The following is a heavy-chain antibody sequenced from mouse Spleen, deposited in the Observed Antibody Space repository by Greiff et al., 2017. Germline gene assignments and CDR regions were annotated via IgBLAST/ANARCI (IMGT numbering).Heavy chain of an antibody. V-gene: IGHV2-2*01. Sequence: QVQLQQSGPGLVQPSQSLSITCTVSGFSLTSYGVHWVRQSPGKGLEWLGVIWSGGSTDYNAAFISRLSISKDNSKSQVFFKMNSLQADDTAIYYCARNYGTTVVAEYYFDYWGQGTTLTVSS. CDR3: ARNYGTTVVAEYYFDY. J-gene: IGHJ2*01. CDR1: GFSLTSYG. D-gene: IGHD1-1*01. CDR2: IWSGGST.